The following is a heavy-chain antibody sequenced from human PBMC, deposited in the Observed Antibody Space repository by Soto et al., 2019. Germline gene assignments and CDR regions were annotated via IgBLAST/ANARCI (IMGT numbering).Heavy chain of an antibody. Sequence: EVQLVESGGGLVKPGGSLRLSCAASGFTFSSYSMNWVRQAPGKGLEWVSSISSSSSYIYYADSVKGRFTISRDNAKNSLYLQMNSLRAEDTAVYYCARDSSSGWYVGIYYYYYGMDVWGQGTTVTVSS. CDR1: GFTFSSYS. J-gene: IGHJ6*02. V-gene: IGHV3-21*01. CDR3: ARDSSSGWYVGIYYYYYGMDV. D-gene: IGHD6-19*01. CDR2: ISSSSSYI.